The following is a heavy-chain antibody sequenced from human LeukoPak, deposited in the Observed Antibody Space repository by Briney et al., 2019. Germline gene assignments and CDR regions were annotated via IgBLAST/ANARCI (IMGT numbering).Heavy chain of an antibody. D-gene: IGHD3-10*01. V-gene: IGHV1-2*02. J-gene: IGHJ4*02. Sequence: ASVKVSCKASGYTFTAYFMHWVRQAPGQGLEWMGWINPDSGGTNYAQKFQGRVTMTRDTSISTAYMELSGLRSDDTAVYYCARDRIATIIRGVIIRPGGYFDYWGQGTLVTVSS. CDR3: ARDRIATIIRGVIIRPGGYFDY. CDR2: INPDSGGT. CDR1: GYTFTAYF.